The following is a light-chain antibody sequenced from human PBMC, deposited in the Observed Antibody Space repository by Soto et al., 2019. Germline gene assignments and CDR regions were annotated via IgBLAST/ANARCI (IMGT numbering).Light chain of an antibody. J-gene: IGKJ4*01. CDR1: QSVSSN. CDR2: GAS. CDR3: QQYNNWPLT. V-gene: IGKV3-15*01. Sequence: EIVMPQSPATLSVSPGERVTLSCRASQSVSSNLAWYQQKPGQAPRLLIYGASTRATGIPARFSGSGSGTEFTLTISSLQSEDFAVYYCQQYNNWPLTFGGGTKVDIK.